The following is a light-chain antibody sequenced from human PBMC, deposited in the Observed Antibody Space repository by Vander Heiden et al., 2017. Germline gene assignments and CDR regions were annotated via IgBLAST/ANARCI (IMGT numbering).Light chain of an antibody. CDR2: EVT. CDR1: SSDVGRYDF. J-gene: IGLJ2*01. CDR3: CSYAGSGTLV. V-gene: IGLV2-23*02. Sequence: QSALTPPASVSGSPGQSITISCTGASSDVGRYDFVSWYQLHPGKAPKLMIYEVTKRPSGVSNRFSGSKSGNTASLTISGLQAEDEADYYCCSYAGSGTLVFGGGTKLTVL.